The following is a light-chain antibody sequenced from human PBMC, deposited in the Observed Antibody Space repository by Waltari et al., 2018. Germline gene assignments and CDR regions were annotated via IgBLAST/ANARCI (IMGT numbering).Light chain of an antibody. CDR1: SSDVGGYYY. J-gene: IGLJ2*01. CDR3: CSYAGTSTLV. Sequence: QSALTQPASVSGSPGQSITISCSGPSSDVGGYYYVSWYQQYPCKAPKLMIYDVSVRPSGVSTRFSGSKSGNTASLTISGLQAEDEGDYYCCSYAGTSTLVFGGGTKLTVL. CDR2: DVS. V-gene: IGLV2-23*02.